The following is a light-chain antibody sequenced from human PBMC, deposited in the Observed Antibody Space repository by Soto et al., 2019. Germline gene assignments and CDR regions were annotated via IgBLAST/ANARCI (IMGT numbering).Light chain of an antibody. CDR1: QSISHF. CDR2: TAS. V-gene: IGKV1-39*01. Sequence: DIQMTQSPSSLSASVGDRVIITCRASQSISHFLNWYQQKPGKAPKLLIHTASTLQRGVPSRFSGSGSGTDFSLTISSLQPEDSATYYCQQSYSNIMYTFGQGTKLEIK. J-gene: IGKJ2*01. CDR3: QQSYSNIMYT.